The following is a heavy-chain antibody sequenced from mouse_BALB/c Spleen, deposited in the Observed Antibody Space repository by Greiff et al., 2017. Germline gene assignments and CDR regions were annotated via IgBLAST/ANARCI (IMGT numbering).Heavy chain of an antibody. CDR2: ISSGSSTI. D-gene: IGHD2-3*01. J-gene: IGHJ3*01. CDR1: GFTFSSFG. V-gene: IGHV5-17*02. CDR3: ARSGDGYYPFAY. Sequence: EVMLVESGGGLVQPGGSRKLSCAASGFTFSSFGMHWVRQAPEKGLEWVAYISSGSSTIYYADTVKGRFTISRDNPKNTLFLQMTSLRSEDTAMYYCARSGDGYYPFAYWGQGTLVTVSA.